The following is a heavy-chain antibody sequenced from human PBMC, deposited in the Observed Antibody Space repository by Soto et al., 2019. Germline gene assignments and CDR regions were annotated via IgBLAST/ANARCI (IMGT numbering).Heavy chain of an antibody. J-gene: IGHJ4*02. V-gene: IGHV4-34*01. D-gene: IGHD6-13*01. CDR1: GASFSDYY. CDR2: INHSGST. Sequence: PSETLSLTCAVYGASFSDYYWSWIRQPPGKGLEWIGEINHSGSTNYNPSLKSRVTISVDTSKHQFSLKLSSVTAADTAVYYCARVRYSSSWTNFDYWGQGTLVTVSS. CDR3: ARVRYSSSWTNFDY.